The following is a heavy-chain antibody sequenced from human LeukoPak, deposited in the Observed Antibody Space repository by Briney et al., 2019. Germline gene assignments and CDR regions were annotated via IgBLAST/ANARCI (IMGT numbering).Heavy chain of an antibody. CDR2: INPSGGST. Sequence: ASVKVSCRASGGTFSSYAISWVRQAPGQGLEWMGIINPSGGSTSYAQKFQGRVTMTRDTSTSTVYMELSSLRSEDTAAYYCARWMYGSGSPDDAFDIWGQGTMVTVSS. V-gene: IGHV1-46*01. D-gene: IGHD3-10*01. CDR1: GGTFSSYA. J-gene: IGHJ3*02. CDR3: ARWMYGSGSPDDAFDI.